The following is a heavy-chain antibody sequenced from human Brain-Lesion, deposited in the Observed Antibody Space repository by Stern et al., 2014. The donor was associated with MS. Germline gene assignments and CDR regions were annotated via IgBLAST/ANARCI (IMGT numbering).Heavy chain of an antibody. CDR3: ATYYYDSTGYTDF. V-gene: IGHV1-2*04. CDR1: GYTFTGYY. D-gene: IGHD3-22*01. Sequence: QVQLVQSGAEVKKPGASVKVSCKASGYTFTGYYMHWVRQAPGQGLEWMGWINPKSGGTNYAQKFQGWVTMTRDTSINTAYMELSRLRSDDTAVYYCATYYYDSTGYTDFWGQGTLVTVSS. J-gene: IGHJ4*02. CDR2: INPKSGGT.